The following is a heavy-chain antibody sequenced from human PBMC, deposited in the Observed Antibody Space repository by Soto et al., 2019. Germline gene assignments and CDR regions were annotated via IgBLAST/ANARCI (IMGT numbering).Heavy chain of an antibody. CDR2: IYYSGDT. D-gene: IGHD2-15*01. V-gene: IGHV4-31*03. CDR1: GGSINTGGYY. CDR3: ARDGDCTGGTCYLGYGLDG. Sequence: QVQLQESGPGLVKSSQTLSLTCTVSGGSINTGGYYWSWIRQHPGKGLEWIGNIYYSGDTNYNPSLKSRVTISIDTSKNQFSLKMSSVTAADTAVYYCARDGDCTGGTCYLGYGLDGWGLGTTVTVSS. J-gene: IGHJ6*02.